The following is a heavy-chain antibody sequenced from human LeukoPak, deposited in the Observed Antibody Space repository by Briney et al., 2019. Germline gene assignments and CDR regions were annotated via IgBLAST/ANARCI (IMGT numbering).Heavy chain of an antibody. D-gene: IGHD5-12*01. V-gene: IGHV3-49*04. CDR3: TRAGGYDNYLDY. J-gene: IGHJ4*02. Sequence: GGSLRLSCAASGFTFSNAWMSWVRQAPGKGLEWVGFIRKKAHDWTPQYAASVQGRFTISRDDSKGIAYLEMNSLKTEDTAVYYCTRAGGYDNYLDYWGQGTPVTVSS. CDR1: GFTFSNAW. CDR2: IRKKAHDWTP.